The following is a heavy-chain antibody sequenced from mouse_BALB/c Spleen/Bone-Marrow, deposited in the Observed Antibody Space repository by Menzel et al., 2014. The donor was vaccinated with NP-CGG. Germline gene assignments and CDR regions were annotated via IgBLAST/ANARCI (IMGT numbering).Heavy chain of an antibody. V-gene: IGHV5-12-2*01. CDR1: GFTFSSYT. CDR2: ISNGGGST. Sequence: EVMLVESGGGLVPPGGSLKLSCAASGFTFSSYTMSWVRQTPEKRLEWVAYISNGGGSTYYPDTVKGRFTISRDNAKNTLYLQMSSLKSEDTAMYYCARGGYYFDYWGQGTTLTVSS. CDR3: ARGGYYFDY. J-gene: IGHJ2*01.